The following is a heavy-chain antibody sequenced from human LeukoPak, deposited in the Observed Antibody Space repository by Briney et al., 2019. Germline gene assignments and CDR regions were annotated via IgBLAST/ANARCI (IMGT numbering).Heavy chain of an antibody. Sequence: GGSLRLSCEASGFSFSSYEMNWVRQAPGKGLEWSSYISSSGNTVFYADSVKGRLTIYRVKDKNSLYLQMNSLRAEDTGVYYCARLGYCSTGACYSFDHWGQGTLVTVSS. D-gene: IGHD2-8*01. CDR3: ARLGYCSTGACYSFDH. V-gene: IGHV3-48*03. J-gene: IGHJ4*02. CDR1: GFSFSSYE. CDR2: ISSSGNTV.